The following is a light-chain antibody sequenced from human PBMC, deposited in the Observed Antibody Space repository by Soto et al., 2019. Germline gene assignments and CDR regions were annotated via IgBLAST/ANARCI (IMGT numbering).Light chain of an antibody. CDR2: DAS. CDR3: QQYNNYATWT. Sequence: DIQITQSPSSLSASVVDGVTITFLASQVIRNDLGWYQQKPGKAPKVLIWDASSLQRGVPSRFSGSGSGTEFTLTISTLQPDDFATYYCQQYNNYATWTCGQGTKGDI. CDR1: QVIRND. V-gene: IGKV1-17*01. J-gene: IGKJ1*01.